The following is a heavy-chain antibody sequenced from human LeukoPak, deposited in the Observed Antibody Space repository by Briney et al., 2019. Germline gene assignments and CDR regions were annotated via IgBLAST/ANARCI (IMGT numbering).Heavy chain of an antibody. CDR2: IYYSGGT. D-gene: IGHD2-15*01. Sequence: PSETLSLTCTVSGGTVSSGSYYWSWIRQPPGKGLEWIGYIYYSGGTNYNPSLKSRVTISVDTSKDQFSLKLSSVTAADTAVYYCAREGLLYDYWGQGTLVTVSS. V-gene: IGHV4-61*01. CDR1: GGTVSSGSYY. CDR3: AREGLLYDY. J-gene: IGHJ4*02.